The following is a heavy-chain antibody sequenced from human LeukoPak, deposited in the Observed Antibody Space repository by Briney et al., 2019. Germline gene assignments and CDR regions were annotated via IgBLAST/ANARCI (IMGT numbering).Heavy chain of an antibody. CDR2: IYYSGST. CDR1: GGSISSSSYY. D-gene: IGHD6-13*01. CDR3: AIPGIAAAGETYLDY. J-gene: IGHJ4*02. V-gene: IGHV4-39*07. Sequence: PSETLSLTCTVSGGSISSSSYYWGWIRQPPGKGLEWIGSIYYSGSTYYNPSLKSRVTISVDTSKNQFSLKLSSVTAADTAVYYCAIPGIAAAGETYLDYWGQGTLVTVSS.